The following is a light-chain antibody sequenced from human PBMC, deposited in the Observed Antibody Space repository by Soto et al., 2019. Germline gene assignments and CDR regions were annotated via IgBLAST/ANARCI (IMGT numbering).Light chain of an antibody. CDR3: QQYGSAPFT. J-gene: IGKJ3*01. CDR2: DAS. CDR1: QSVASRH. V-gene: IGKV3-20*01. Sequence: EIVSTQSPGTLSLSPGERATLSCRASQSVASRHLAWYRQKPGQTPRLLIYDASSRATGIPDRISGSGSGTDFTLTISRLEPEDFAVYYCQQYGSAPFTYGPGTKVDIK.